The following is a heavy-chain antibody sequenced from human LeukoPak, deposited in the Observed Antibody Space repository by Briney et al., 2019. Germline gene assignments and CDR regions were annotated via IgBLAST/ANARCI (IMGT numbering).Heavy chain of an antibody. CDR1: GFSFSSYA. CDR3: AKWARYCTNGVCYYFDY. J-gene: IGHJ4*02. Sequence: GGSLRLSCAASGFSFSSYAMNWVRQAPGKGLEWVSVISGGGVSTYYADSVKGRFTISRDNSKNTLYLQMNSLRAEDTAVYYCAKWARYCTNGVCYYFDYWGQGTLVTVSS. D-gene: IGHD2-8*01. CDR2: ISGGGVST. V-gene: IGHV3-23*01.